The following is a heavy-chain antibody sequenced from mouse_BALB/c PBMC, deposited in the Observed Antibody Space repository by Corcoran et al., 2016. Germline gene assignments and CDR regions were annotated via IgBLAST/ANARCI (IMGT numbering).Heavy chain of an antibody. V-gene: IGHV1S136*01. D-gene: IGHD1-1*01. Sequence: EVQLQQPGPELVKPGASVKMSCKASGYTFTSYVLHWVKQKPGQGLEWIGYINPYNDGTKYNEKFKGKATLTSDKSSSTAYMELSSLTSEDSAVDYCARCGYYGSDYCDYWGQGTTLTVSS. CDR2: INPYNDGT. CDR1: GYTFTSYV. CDR3: ARCGYYGSDYCDY. J-gene: IGHJ2*01.